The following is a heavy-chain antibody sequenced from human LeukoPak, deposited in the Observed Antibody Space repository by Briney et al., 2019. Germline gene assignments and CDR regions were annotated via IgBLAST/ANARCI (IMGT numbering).Heavy chain of an antibody. D-gene: IGHD4-17*01. CDR1: GGSISSGAYY. J-gene: IGHJ4*02. CDR2: IYYSGST. CDR3: AREDDYGDYLDY. Sequence: TLPLTCTVSGGSISSGAYYWTWIRQHPGRGLEWIGYIYYSGSTYYNQSLKSRVTISVDTSKNQFSLNLSSVTAADMAVYYCAREDDYGDYLDYWGQGTLVTVSS. V-gene: IGHV4-31*03.